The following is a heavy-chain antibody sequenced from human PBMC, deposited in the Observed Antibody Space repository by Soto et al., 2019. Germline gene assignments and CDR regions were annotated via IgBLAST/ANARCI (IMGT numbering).Heavy chain of an antibody. CDR1: GGSISSGDYY. J-gene: IGHJ4*02. CDR2: IYYSGST. CDR3: ASRKSSPYFDY. D-gene: IGHD3-10*01. Sequence: SETLSLTCTVSGGSISSGDYYWSWIRQPPGKGLEWIGCIYYSGSTYYNPSLKSRVTISVDTSKNQFSLKLSSVTAADTAVYYCASRKSSPYFDYWGQGTPVTVSS. V-gene: IGHV4-30-4*01.